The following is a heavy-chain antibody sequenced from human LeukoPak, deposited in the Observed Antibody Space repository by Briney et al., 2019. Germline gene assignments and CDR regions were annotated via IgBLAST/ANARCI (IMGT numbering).Heavy chain of an antibody. J-gene: IGHJ6*02. CDR3: ARGGYCSSTSCYRGNYYYYYYGMDV. D-gene: IGHD2-2*01. V-gene: IGHV4-39*01. Sequence: PSETLSLTCTVSGGSISSYYWGWIRQPPGKGLEWIGSIYYSGSTYYNPSLKSRVTISVDTSKNQFSLKLSSVTAADTAVYYCARGGYCSSTSCYRGNYYYYYYGMDVWGQGTTVTVSS. CDR2: IYYSGST. CDR1: GGSISSYY.